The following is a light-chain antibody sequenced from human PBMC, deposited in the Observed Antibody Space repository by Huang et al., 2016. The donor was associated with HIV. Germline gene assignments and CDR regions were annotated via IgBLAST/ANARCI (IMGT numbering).Light chain of an antibody. CDR1: QSLSSSY. CDR3: QQYGSSPLT. V-gene: IGKV3D-20*01. Sequence: EIVLTQSPATLSLSPGERATLSCGASQSLSSSYLAWYQQKPGLAPRLLIYDASNRATGSPDRVSGRWSGTDFTLTISRLEPEDFAVYYCQQYGSSPLTFGGGTKVEIK. J-gene: IGKJ4*01. CDR2: DAS.